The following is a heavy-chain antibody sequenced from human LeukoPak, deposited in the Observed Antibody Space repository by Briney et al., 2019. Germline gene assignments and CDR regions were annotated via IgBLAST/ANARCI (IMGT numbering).Heavy chain of an antibody. J-gene: IGHJ5*02. CDR3: ARGGLAVAASWFDP. Sequence: PSETPSLTCTVSGGSISSYYWSWIRQPAGKGLEWIGRIYTSGTTNYNPSLKSRVTMSVDTSKNQFSLKLSSVTAADTAVYYCARGGLAVAASWFDPWGQGTLVTVSS. V-gene: IGHV4-4*07. CDR1: GGSISSYY. CDR2: IYTSGTT. D-gene: IGHD6-19*01.